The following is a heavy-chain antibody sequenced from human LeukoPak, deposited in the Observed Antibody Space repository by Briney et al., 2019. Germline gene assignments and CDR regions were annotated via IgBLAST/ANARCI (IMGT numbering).Heavy chain of an antibody. CDR1: GGSISSYY. CDR3: ARVLTRIVVVPAAMDY. V-gene: IGHV4-4*07. J-gene: IGHJ4*02. CDR2: IYTSGST. Sequence: PSETLSLTCTVSGGSISSYYWSWIRQPAGKGLEWIGRIYTSGSTNYNPSLKSRVTMSVDTSKNQFSLKLSSVTAADTAVYYCARVLTRIVVVPAAMDYWGQGTLVTVSS. D-gene: IGHD2-2*01.